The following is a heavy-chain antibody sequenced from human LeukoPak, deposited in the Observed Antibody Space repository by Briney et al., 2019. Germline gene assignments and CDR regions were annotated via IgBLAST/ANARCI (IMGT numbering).Heavy chain of an antibody. CDR2: VYYTGNT. V-gene: IGHV4-59*01. D-gene: IGHD1-26*01. CDR3: ARLGSYFDY. J-gene: IGHJ4*02. Sequence: AETLSLTCTVSGGSISYYYWSWIRQLPGKGLEWIGYVYYTGNTNYNPSLKSRVTMSVDTSKNQFSLKLSSVTAADTAIYYCARLGSYFDYWGQGTLVTVSS. CDR1: GGSISYYY.